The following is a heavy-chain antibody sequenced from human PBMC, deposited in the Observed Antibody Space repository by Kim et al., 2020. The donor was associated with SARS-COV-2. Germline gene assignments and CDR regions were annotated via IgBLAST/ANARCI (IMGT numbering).Heavy chain of an antibody. CDR3: ARHARTYPLDY. Sequence: TNYNPSLKSRVTISVDTSKNQFSLKLSSVTAADTAVYYCARHARTYPLDYWGQGTLVTVSS. V-gene: IGHV4-59*08. CDR2: T. J-gene: IGHJ4*02.